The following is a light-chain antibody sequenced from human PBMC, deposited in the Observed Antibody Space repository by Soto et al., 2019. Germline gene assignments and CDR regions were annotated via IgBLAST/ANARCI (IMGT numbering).Light chain of an antibody. V-gene: IGKV3-15*01. CDR1: QSVSSN. CDR2: GAS. CDR3: QQYNNWPLT. J-gene: IGKJ1*01. Sequence: EIVMTQSPATLSVSPGERATLSCRASQSVSSNLAWYQQKPVQAPRLLIYGASTRATGIPARFSGSGSGTEFTLTISSLQSEDFAVYYCQQYNNWPLTFGQGTKVEI.